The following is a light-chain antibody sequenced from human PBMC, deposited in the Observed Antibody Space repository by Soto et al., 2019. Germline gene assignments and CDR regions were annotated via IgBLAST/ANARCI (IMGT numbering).Light chain of an antibody. CDR3: QHYHNWPPWT. CDR2: GAS. CDR1: QSISIN. V-gene: IGKV3-15*01. J-gene: IGKJ1*01. Sequence: EIVMTQSPATLSVSPGERATLSCRASQSISINLAWYQQKPGQAPRLLIYGASTRATGIPARFSGSGSGIEFTLTISSLQSEDFAVYYCQHYHNWPPWTFGQGTKVEIK.